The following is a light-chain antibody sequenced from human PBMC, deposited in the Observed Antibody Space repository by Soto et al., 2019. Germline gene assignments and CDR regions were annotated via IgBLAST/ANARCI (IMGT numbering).Light chain of an antibody. J-gene: IGLJ1*01. Sequence: QSVLTQPASVSGSPGQSITISCTGTNSDVGGYNFVSWFQQHPGKAPKLMIFEVNNRPSGVSNRFSGSKSGYTASLTISRLQAEDEVDYYCGSHTSSTTRPFVFGTGTKVTVL. CDR2: EVN. V-gene: IGLV2-14*01. CDR3: GSHTSSTTRPFV. CDR1: NSDVGGYNF.